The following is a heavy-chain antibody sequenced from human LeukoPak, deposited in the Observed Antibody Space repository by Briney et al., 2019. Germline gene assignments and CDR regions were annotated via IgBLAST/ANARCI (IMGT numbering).Heavy chain of an antibody. J-gene: IGHJ6*02. CDR3: AKEGITMVRGVPYYYGMDV. V-gene: IGHV3-30*18. CDR2: IPYDGSNK. Sequence: GGSLRLSCAASGFTFSGYGMHWVRQAPGKGLEWVAVIPYDGSNKYYADSVKGRFTISRDNSKNTLYLQMNSLRAEDTAVYYCAKEGITMVRGVPYYYGMDVWGQGTRVTVSS. CDR1: GFTFSGYG. D-gene: IGHD3-10*01.